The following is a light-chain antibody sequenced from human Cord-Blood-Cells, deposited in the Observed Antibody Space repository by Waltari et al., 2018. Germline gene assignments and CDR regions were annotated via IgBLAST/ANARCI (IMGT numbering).Light chain of an antibody. CDR3: QQSYSTPLFT. V-gene: IGKV1-39*01. J-gene: IGKJ3*01. CDR2: AAS. CDR1: QSISSY. Sequence: DIKMTQSPSFLPASVADSVTITCRASQSISSYLNWYQQKPGKAPKPLIYAASSLQSGVPSRFSGSGSGTDFTLTISSLQPEDFATYYCQQSYSTPLFTFGPGTKVDIK.